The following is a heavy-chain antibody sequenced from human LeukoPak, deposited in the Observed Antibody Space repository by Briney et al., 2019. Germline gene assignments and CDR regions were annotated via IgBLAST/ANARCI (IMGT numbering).Heavy chain of an antibody. J-gene: IGHJ6*02. CDR2: IYHSGST. Sequence: SETLSLTCAVSGGSISGSNWWSWVRQPPEKGLEWIGEIYHSGSTNYNPSLKSRVTISVDKSKNQFSLKLSSVTAADTAVYYCARGEEYYYDSSGYYSPNYYYGMDVWGQGTTATVSS. D-gene: IGHD3-22*01. V-gene: IGHV4-4*02. CDR1: GGSISGSNW. CDR3: ARGEEYYYDSSGYYSPNYYYGMDV.